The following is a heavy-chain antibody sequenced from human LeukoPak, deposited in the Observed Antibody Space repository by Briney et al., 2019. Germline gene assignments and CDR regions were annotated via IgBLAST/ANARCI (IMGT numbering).Heavy chain of an antibody. Sequence: GGSLRLSSAASGFPFSSYWMHWVRQAPGKGLVWVSHINSDGSSTSYADSVKGRFTISRDNAKNTLYLQMNSLRAEDTAVYYCARGGYSYGRVDYWGQGALVTVSS. CDR2: INSDGSST. D-gene: IGHD5-18*01. J-gene: IGHJ4*02. CDR3: ARGGYSYGRVDY. V-gene: IGHV3-74*01. CDR1: GFPFSSYW.